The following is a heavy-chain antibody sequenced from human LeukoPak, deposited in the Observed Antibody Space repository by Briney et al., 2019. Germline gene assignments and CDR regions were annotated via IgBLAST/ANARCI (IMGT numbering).Heavy chain of an antibody. CDR1: GGSISSGGYY. J-gene: IGHJ4*02. Sequence: SETQSLTCTVSGGSISSGGYYWSWIRQHPGKGLEWIGYIYYSGSTYYNPSLKSRVTISVDKSKNQFSLKLSSVTAADTAVYYCARASITMIASWGQGTLVTVSS. CDR3: ARASITMIAS. V-gene: IGHV4-31*03. CDR2: IYYSGST. D-gene: IGHD3-22*01.